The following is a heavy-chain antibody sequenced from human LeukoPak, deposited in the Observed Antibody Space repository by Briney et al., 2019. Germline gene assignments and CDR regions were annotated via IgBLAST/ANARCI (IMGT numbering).Heavy chain of an antibody. Sequence: SETLSLTCTVSGGSISSVSYYWGWIRQPPGKGLEWIGYIYYSGSTNYNPSLKSRVTISLDTSKNQFSLRLSSVTAADTAVYYCARRHHNWDYWGQGTLVTVSS. CDR3: ARRHHNWDY. V-gene: IGHV4-61*05. CDR2: IYYSGST. CDR1: GGSISSVSYY. D-gene: IGHD5-24*01. J-gene: IGHJ4*02.